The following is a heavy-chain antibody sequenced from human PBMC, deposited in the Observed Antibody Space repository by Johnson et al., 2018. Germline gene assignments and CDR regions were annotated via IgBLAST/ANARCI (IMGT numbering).Heavy chain of an antibody. D-gene: IGHD6-6*01. CDR1: GGSFSGYY. Sequence: QVQLQQWGAGLLKXSETLSLTCAVYGGSFSGYYWSWIRQPPGKGLEWIGELNHSGSTNYNPSLKIRVTISVDTPKNQFSLNLSSVTAADPAEYYCASIAARTYYYYYMDVWGKGTTVTVSS. J-gene: IGHJ6*03. CDR3: ASIAARTYYYYYMDV. V-gene: IGHV4-34*01. CDR2: LNHSGST.